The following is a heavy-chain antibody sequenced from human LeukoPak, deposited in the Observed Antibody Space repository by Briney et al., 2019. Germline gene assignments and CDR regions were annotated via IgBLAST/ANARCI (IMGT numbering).Heavy chain of an antibody. Sequence: SETLSLTCTVSGGSISSYYWSWIRQPPGKGLEWIGYIYTSGSPNYNPSLKSRATISVEASKIRFPLKLSAGTAADTAVYYCARRGPSGYMDVWGKGTTVTVPS. CDR3: ARRGPSGYMDV. V-gene: IGHV4-4*09. J-gene: IGHJ6*03. CDR1: GGSISSYY. D-gene: IGHD3-10*01. CDR2: IYTSGSP.